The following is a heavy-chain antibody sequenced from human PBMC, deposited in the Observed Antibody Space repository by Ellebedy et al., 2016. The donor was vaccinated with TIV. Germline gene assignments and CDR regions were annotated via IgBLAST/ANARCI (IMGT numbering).Heavy chain of an antibody. Sequence: GESLKISCAASGCPFSRYAIGWVRQAPGKGLEWVSTISHTGGRTYYADSVGGRFTISRDNSKKTLYLQMNSLSAEDTAVYYCAKGRGGGSDSSAPRYYFDYWGLGTLVTVSS. D-gene: IGHD3-22*01. CDR2: ISHTGGRT. J-gene: IGHJ4*02. CDR1: GCPFSRYA. V-gene: IGHV3-23*01. CDR3: AKGRGGGSDSSAPRYYFDY.